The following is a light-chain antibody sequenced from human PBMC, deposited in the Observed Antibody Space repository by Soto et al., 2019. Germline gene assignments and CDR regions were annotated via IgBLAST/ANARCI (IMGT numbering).Light chain of an antibody. V-gene: IGLV2-14*01. CDR3: STYSSSNTVL. J-gene: IGLJ2*01. CDR1: SSDVGAYNY. CDR2: EVS. Sequence: QSALTQPASVSGSPGQSITISCTGTSSDVGAYNYVSWYQQHPGKVPKLMIYEVSNRPSGVSNRFSGSKSGNTASLTISGLQAEDEADYYCSTYSSSNTVLFGGGTKLTVL.